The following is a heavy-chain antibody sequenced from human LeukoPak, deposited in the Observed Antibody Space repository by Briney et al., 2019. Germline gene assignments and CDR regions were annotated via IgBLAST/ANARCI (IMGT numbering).Heavy chain of an antibody. V-gene: IGHV3-23*01. J-gene: IGHJ4*02. CDR2: ISGSGGST. Sequence: PGGSLRLSCAASGFTVSSNYMSWVRQAPGKGLEWVSAISGSGGSTYYADSVKGRFTISRDNSKNTLYLQMNSLRAEDTAVYYCAMGYFDWSFDYWGQGTLVTVSS. D-gene: IGHD3-9*01. CDR3: AMGYFDWSFDY. CDR1: GFTVSSNY.